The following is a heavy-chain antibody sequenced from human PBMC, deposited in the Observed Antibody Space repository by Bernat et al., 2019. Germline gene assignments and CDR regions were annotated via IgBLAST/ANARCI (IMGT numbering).Heavy chain of an antibody. CDR2: IWYDGSNN. V-gene: IGHV3-33*01. D-gene: IGHD3-22*01. Sequence: QVQLVESGGGVVQPGRSLRLSCAASGFTFSSYGMHWVRQAPGKGLEGVAVIWYDGSNNYYADSVNGRFTISRDNSKNTLYLQMNSLRAEDTAVYYCARDQEKYYYDSSGYSGYYYGMDVWGQGTTVTVSS. CDR3: ARDQEKYYYDSSGYSGYYYGMDV. J-gene: IGHJ6*02. CDR1: GFTFSSYG.